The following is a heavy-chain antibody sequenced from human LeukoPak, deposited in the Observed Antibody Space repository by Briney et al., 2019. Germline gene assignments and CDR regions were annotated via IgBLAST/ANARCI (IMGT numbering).Heavy chain of an antibody. V-gene: IGHV3-64*01. CDR1: GFTFSSYP. J-gene: IGHJ4*02. CDR3: GRGRYCTNGVCQYFDY. D-gene: IGHD2-8*01. Sequence: GGSLRLSCAASGFTFSSYPIHWVRLAPGKGLEYVSGITSNGGSTYYANCVKGRFTISRDNSKNTLYLQMGSLRAEDMAVYYCGRGRYCTNGVCQYFDYWGQGTLVTVSS. CDR2: ITSNGGST.